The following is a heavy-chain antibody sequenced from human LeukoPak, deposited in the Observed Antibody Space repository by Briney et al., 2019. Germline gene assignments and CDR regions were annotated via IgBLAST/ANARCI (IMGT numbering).Heavy chain of an antibody. V-gene: IGHV3-48*03. Sequence: GGSLRLSCAACGFTFSSYEMNWVRQAPGKGLEWVSYISSSGSTIYYADSVKGRFTISRDNAKNSLCLQMNSLRAEDTAVYYCARDRTRYFDWLYYYYYGMDVWGQGTTVTVSS. CDR1: GFTFSSYE. J-gene: IGHJ6*02. D-gene: IGHD3-9*01. CDR2: ISSSGSTI. CDR3: ARDRTRYFDWLYYYYYGMDV.